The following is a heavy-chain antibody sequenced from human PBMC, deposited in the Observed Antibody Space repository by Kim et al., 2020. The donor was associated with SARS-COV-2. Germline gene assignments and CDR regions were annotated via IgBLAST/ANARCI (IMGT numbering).Heavy chain of an antibody. CDR1: GGSISSDY. Sequence: SETLSLTCTVSGGSISSDYWSWIRQPPGKGLEWIGYISYRGSTNYNPSLKSRVTISVDTSKNQFSLKLSSVTAADTAVYYCARDHREWLQYTANWYFDLWGRGTLVTVSS. J-gene: IGHJ2*01. D-gene: IGHD3-3*01. CDR2: ISYRGST. CDR3: ARDHREWLQYTANWYFDL. V-gene: IGHV4-59*01.